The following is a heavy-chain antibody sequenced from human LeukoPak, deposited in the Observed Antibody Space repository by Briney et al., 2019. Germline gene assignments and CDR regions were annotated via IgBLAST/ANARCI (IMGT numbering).Heavy chain of an antibody. CDR1: GFTFSSYW. Sequence: GALRLSCAASGFTFSSYWMTWVRQAPGKGLEWVANIREDGSEKYYVDSVKGRFTVSRDNAKDSLYLQVNSLRAEDTAVYYCARLNYDFWSGVWEGYYMDVWGKGTTVTVSS. V-gene: IGHV3-7*01. J-gene: IGHJ6*03. D-gene: IGHD3-3*01. CDR2: IREDGSEK. CDR3: ARLNYDFWSGVWEGYYMDV.